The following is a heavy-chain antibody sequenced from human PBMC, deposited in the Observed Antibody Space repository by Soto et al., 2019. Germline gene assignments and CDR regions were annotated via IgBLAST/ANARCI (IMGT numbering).Heavy chain of an antibody. D-gene: IGHD2-2*02. CDR3: ARGCRSTSCYKYYYYYGMDV. J-gene: IGHJ6*02. Sequence: QVQLVQSGAEVKKPGSSVKVSCKASGGTFSSYTISWVRQAPGQGLEWMGRIIPILGIANYAQKFQGRVTITADKSTSTAYMELSSLRSEDTAVYYCARGCRSTSCYKYYYYYGMDVWGQGTTVTVSS. V-gene: IGHV1-69*02. CDR1: GGTFSSYT. CDR2: IIPILGIA.